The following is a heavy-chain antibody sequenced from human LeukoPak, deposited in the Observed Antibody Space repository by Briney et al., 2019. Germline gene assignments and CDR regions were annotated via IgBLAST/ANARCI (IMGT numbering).Heavy chain of an antibody. CDR3: ASGRAGYFDWLLNY. CDR2: ISAYNGNT. Sequence: ASVKVSCKASGYTFSNDGLSWVRQAPGQGLEWMGWISAYNGNTNYAQKLQGRVTMTTDTSTSTAYMELRSLRSDDTAVYYCASGRAGYFDWLLNYWGQGTLVTVSS. V-gene: IGHV1-18*01. J-gene: IGHJ4*02. D-gene: IGHD3-9*01. CDR1: GYTFSNDG.